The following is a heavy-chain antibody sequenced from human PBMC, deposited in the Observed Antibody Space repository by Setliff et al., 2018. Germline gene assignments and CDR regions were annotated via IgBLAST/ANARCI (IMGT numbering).Heavy chain of an antibody. CDR2: LSPYTGNT. CDR1: GFTFTNSI. J-gene: IGHJ4*02. D-gene: IGHD1-1*01. CDR3: ARLVRYCSTRTCQRASGDEY. V-gene: IGHV1-18*01. Sequence: ASVKVSCKTSGFTFTNSIVNWVRQAPGQGLEWVGWLSPYTGNTYSAQKFQGRLTLTTDTSTTTAYKELGSLTSADTATYYCARLVRYCSTRTCQRASGDEYFGQGTLVTVSS.